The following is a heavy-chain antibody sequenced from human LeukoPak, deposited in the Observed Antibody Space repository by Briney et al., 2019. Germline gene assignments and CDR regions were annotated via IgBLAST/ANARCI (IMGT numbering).Heavy chain of an antibody. CDR1: GGPISSSSYY. CDR3: ARRNYCGGDCFYYFDY. Sequence: SETLSLTCTVSGGPISSSSYYWGWIRQPPGKGLEWIGSIYYSGSTYYNPSLKSRVTISVDTSKNQFSLKLSSVTAADTAVYYCARRNYCGGDCFYYFDYWGQGTLVTVSS. J-gene: IGHJ4*02. CDR2: IYYSGST. V-gene: IGHV4-39*01. D-gene: IGHD2-21*02.